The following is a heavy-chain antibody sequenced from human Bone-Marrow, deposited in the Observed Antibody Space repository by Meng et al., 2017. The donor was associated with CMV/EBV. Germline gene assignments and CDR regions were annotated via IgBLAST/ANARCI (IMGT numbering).Heavy chain of an antibody. D-gene: IGHD3-16*01. Sequence: SGYPFTGYYMHWVRQAPGQGLEWMGWINPNSGGTNYAQKFQGRVTMTRDTSISTAYMELSRLRSDDTAVYYCAGESDYVWGSYSFDYWGQGTLVTVSS. CDR1: GYPFTGYY. V-gene: IGHV1-2*02. J-gene: IGHJ4*02. CDR3: AGESDYVWGSYSFDY. CDR2: INPNSGGT.